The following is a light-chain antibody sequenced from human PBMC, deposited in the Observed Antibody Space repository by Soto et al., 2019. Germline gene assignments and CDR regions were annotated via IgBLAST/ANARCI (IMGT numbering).Light chain of an antibody. CDR1: QSVSSSSY. CDR3: QQYGSSLT. CDR2: GAS. J-gene: IGKJ4*01. V-gene: IGKV3-20*01. Sequence: EIVLTQSPGTLSLSPGERATLSCRASQSVSSSSYLAWYQQKPGQAPRLLIYGASSRATGIPDRFSGSGSGTDFPLTISRLAPEDFAVYYCQQYGSSLTFGGGTKVEIK.